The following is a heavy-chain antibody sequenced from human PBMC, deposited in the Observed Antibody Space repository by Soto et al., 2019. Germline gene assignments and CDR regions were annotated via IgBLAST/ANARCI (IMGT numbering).Heavy chain of an antibody. CDR1: GFSLSTSGMC. V-gene: IGHV2-70*11. Sequence: SGPTLVNPTQTLTLTCTFSGFSLSTSGMCVSWIRQPPGKALEWLARIDWDDDKYYSTSLKTRLTISKDTSKNQVVLTMTNMDPVDTATYYCARTHSTRLRYFDWWFDYWGQGTLVTVSS. CDR2: IDWDDDK. CDR3: ARTHSTRLRYFDWWFDY. D-gene: IGHD3-9*01. J-gene: IGHJ4*02.